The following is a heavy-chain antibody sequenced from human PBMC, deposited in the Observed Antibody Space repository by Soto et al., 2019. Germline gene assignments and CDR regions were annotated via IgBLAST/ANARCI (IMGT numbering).Heavy chain of an antibody. D-gene: IGHD6-13*01. J-gene: IGHJ6*02. CDR1: GYTFTGYY. V-gene: IGHV1-2*02. CDR2: INPQTGGT. Sequence: ASVKVSCKASGYTFTGYYIHWVRQLPGQGLEWMGWINPQTGGTSYAQKFQGRIILSRDTSINTAYLELSRLTYDDAAVYFCARKRYLGVADVMDVWGQGTTVTVSS. CDR3: ARKRYLGVADVMDV.